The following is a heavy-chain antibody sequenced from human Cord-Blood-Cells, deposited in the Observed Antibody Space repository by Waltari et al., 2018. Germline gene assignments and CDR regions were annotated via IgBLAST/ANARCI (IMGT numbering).Heavy chain of an antibody. CDR2: IYYSGST. J-gene: IGHJ4*02. CDR1: GYSISSGYY. V-gene: IGHV4-38-2*01. CDR3: ARGRYYDMLTGYCVFDY. D-gene: IGHD3-9*01. Sequence: QVQLQESGPGLVKPSETLSLTCAVSGYSISSGYYWGWIRQPPGKGREWIGSIYYSGSTYYNPSLKSRVTISVDTSKNQFSLKLSSVTAADTAVYYCARGRYYDMLTGYCVFDYWGQGTLVTVSS.